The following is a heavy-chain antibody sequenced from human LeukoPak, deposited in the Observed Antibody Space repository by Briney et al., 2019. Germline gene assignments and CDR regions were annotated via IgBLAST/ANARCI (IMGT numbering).Heavy chain of an antibody. Sequence: SGTLSLTCTVAGGSIRSNSHYWGWIRQPPGKGLEWVASIYHSGSIYYNPSLKSRVTMSVDTSKNQFSLKLSSVTATDTAVYYCARLLYDTNGYYYFDYWGQGTLVTVSS. CDR1: GGSIRSNSHY. CDR3: ARLLYDTNGYYYFDY. J-gene: IGHJ4*02. CDR2: IYHSGSI. D-gene: IGHD3-22*01. V-gene: IGHV4-39*01.